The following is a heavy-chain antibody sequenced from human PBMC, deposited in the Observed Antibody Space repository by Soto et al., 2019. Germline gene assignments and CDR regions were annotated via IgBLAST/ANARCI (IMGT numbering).Heavy chain of an antibody. D-gene: IGHD1-26*01. J-gene: IGHJ4*02. CDR2: INTDGSVT. Sequence: GESLKISCAGSGFTFNNFWMHWVRQAPGKGLVWVARINTDGSVTSHADSVKGRLTISRDNAKSTLYLQMNSLRAEDSARYYCARQTGLGATNYWGRGTLVTVSS. CDR3: ARQTGLGATNY. CDR1: GFTFNNFW. V-gene: IGHV3-74*01.